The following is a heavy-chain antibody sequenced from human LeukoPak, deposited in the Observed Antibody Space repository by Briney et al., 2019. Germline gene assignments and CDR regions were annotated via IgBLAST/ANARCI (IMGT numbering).Heavy chain of an antibody. CDR3: ARVRLADERAWAY. V-gene: IGHV1-2*02. Sequence: AASVKVSCKASGYTFSDFYIHWVRQAPGQGLEYVGWITPKSGDTYSPQRFQGRVTMTRDASIRTAYMELSSLRSDDTAVYFCARVRLADERAWAYWGQGTLVTVSS. CDR2: ITPKSGDT. J-gene: IGHJ4*02. CDR1: GYTFSDFY. D-gene: IGHD3-3*02.